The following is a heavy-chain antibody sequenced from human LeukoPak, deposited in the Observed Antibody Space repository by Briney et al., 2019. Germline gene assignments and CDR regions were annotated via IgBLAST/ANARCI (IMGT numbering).Heavy chain of an antibody. J-gene: IGHJ4*02. CDR3: AKDFWVVTKDY. Sequence: GGSLRLSCAASGFTFSSYEMNWVRQAPGKGLEWVSYISSSGSTIYYADSVKGRFTISRDNAKNSLYLQMNSLRVEDTAVYYCAKDFWVVTKDYWGQGTLVTVSS. V-gene: IGHV3-48*03. CDR2: ISSSGSTI. CDR1: GFTFSSYE. D-gene: IGHD2-21*02.